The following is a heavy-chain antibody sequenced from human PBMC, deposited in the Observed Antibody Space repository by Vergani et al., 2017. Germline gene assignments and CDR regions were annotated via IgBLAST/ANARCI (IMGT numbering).Heavy chain of an antibody. J-gene: IGHJ4*02. Sequence: QVDLQESGPGLVKSSETLSLNCAVSGYSVGSGYYWGWIRRPPGRGLEWFGCVHRNGNTYYNSSLRSRATISRDTSKNQFSLRLTSVTAADTAVYYCARQNPYGSAHVDFWGRGVLVTVSA. D-gene: IGHD3-10*01. CDR2: VHRNGNT. V-gene: IGHV4-38-2*01. CDR1: GYSVGSGYY. CDR3: ARQNPYGSAHVDF.